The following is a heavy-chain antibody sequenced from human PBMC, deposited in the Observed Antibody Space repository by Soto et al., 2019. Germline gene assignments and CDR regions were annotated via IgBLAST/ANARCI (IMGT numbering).Heavy chain of an antibody. CDR1: GGSFSDYF. D-gene: IGHD3-3*01. Sequence: SETLSLTCAVYGGSFSDYFWAWIRQPPGKGLEWIGEINHGGSTDYNPSLKSRVAISADTPKNQFSLRLTSVTAADTAVYYCARISTYYDFWTDYYPDVWGQGTTVTV. CDR3: ARISTYYDFWTDYYPDV. CDR2: INHGGST. V-gene: IGHV4-34*01. J-gene: IGHJ6*02.